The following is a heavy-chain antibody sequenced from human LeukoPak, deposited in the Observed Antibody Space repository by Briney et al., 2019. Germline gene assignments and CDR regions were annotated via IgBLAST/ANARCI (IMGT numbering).Heavy chain of an antibody. Sequence: SETLSLTCTVSGGSISSGGYYWSWIRQHPGKGLEWIGHIWPSGTTSYNPSLRSRVTISIDTSKNQFSLKLSSVTAADTAVYYCARGEGSWGQGTLVTVSS. CDR1: GGSISSGGYY. V-gene: IGHV4-30-2*01. D-gene: IGHD1-26*01. J-gene: IGHJ5*02. CDR2: IWPSGTT. CDR3: ARGEGS.